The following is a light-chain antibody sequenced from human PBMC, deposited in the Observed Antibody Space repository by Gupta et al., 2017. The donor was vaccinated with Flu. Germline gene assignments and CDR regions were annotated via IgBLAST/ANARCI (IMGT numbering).Light chain of an antibody. CDR2: KAS. CDR1: QSLSGW. CDR3: QHVNRYPYT. V-gene: IGKV1-5*03. J-gene: IGKJ2*01. Sequence: DLQMTQSPSTLSASVGDTVTITCRASQSLSGWLAWYQHKPGKAPKLLIYKASDLEFGVPSRFSGSGSGTEFTLTISSLQPDDFATYYCQHVNRYPYTFGQGTKLEIK.